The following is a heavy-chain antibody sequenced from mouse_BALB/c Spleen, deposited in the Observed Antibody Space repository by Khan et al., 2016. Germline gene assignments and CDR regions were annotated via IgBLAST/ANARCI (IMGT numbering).Heavy chain of an antibody. D-gene: IGHD2-3*01. CDR1: GFSLTSYG. J-gene: IGHJ4*01. Sequence: VQLQESGPGLVQPSQSLSITCTVSGFSLTSYGVHWVRQSPGKGLEWLGVIWSGGSTDYNAAFISRLSISKDNSTSQVFFKVNSLQANDTAIYXCAAPNGYYVYYAMDYWSQGSSVTVSS. CDR2: IWSGGST. CDR3: AAPNGYYVYYAMDY. V-gene: IGHV2-2*02.